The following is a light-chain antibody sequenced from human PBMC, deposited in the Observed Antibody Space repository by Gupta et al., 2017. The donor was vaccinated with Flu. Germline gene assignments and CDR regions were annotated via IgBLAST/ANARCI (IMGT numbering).Light chain of an antibody. V-gene: IGLV2-14*01. Sequence: QSALTQPASVSGSPGQSITISCTGNSSDIGGYNYVSWYQQHPGKAPKLMIYEVSNRTSGVSNRFSGSKSGNTASLTISGLQAEDEADYYCSSYTSSSTPVVFGGGTKLTVL. CDR3: SSYTSSSTPVV. CDR1: SSDIGGYNY. CDR2: EVS. J-gene: IGLJ2*01.